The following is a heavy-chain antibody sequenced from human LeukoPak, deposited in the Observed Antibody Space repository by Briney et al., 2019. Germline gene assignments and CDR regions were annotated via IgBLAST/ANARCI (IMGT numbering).Heavy chain of an antibody. CDR1: GFTVSSNY. J-gene: IGHJ3*02. Sequence: GGSLRLSCAASGFTVSSNYMSWVRQAPGQGLEWVSVIYSGGSTYYAASMKGRFTISRANSTNTPYLQMNSLRAEDRVVYYCARDPGEGAFDIWGQRTMVTVSS. V-gene: IGHV3-53*01. CDR3: ARDPGEGAFDI. CDR2: IYSGGST.